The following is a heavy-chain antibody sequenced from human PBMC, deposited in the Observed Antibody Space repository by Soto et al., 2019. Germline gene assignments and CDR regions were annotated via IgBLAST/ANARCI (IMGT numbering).Heavy chain of an antibody. Sequence: SVKVSCKASGGTFSSYTISWVRQAPGQGLEWMGRIIPILGIANYAQKFQGRVTITADKSTSTAYMELSSLRSEDTAVYYCARANYDFWSGYYTAGYYYYMDVWGKGTTVTVSS. J-gene: IGHJ6*03. CDR3: ARANYDFWSGYYTAGYYYYMDV. D-gene: IGHD3-3*01. CDR2: IIPILGIA. V-gene: IGHV1-69*02. CDR1: GGTFSSYT.